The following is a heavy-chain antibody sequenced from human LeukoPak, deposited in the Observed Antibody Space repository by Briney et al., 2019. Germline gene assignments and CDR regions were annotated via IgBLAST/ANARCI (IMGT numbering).Heavy chain of an antibody. CDR1: GFTFSSYA. J-gene: IGHJ4*02. V-gene: IGHV3-30-3*01. D-gene: IGHD5/OR15-5a*01. CDR3: LSRYGAY. CDR2: ISYDGSNK. Sequence: GGSLRLPCAASGFTFSSYALHWVRQGPGKGLEWVAVISYDGSNKYYADSVKGRFTISRDNSKNTLYLQMNSLRAEDTAVYYCLSRYGAYWGQGTLVTVSS.